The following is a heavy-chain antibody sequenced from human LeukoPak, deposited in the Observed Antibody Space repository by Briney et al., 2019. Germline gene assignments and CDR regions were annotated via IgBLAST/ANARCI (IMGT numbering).Heavy chain of an antibody. CDR2: ISGSGGST. J-gene: IGHJ4*02. Sequence: GGSLRLSCAASGFTFSSYAMSWVRQAPGKGLECVSAISGSGGSTYYADSVRGRFTISRDNSKNTLYLQMNSLRAEDTAVYYCAKDGAKGYFDYWGQGTLVTVSS. CDR1: GFTFSSYA. D-gene: IGHD4/OR15-4a*01. V-gene: IGHV3-23*01. CDR3: AKDGAKGYFDY.